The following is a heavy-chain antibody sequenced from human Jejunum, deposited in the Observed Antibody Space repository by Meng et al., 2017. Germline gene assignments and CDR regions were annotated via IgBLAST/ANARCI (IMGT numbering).Heavy chain of an antibody. CDR2: INSDGSST. V-gene: IGHV3-74*01. CDR1: GFTFSSYW. J-gene: IGHJ4*02. CDR3: ARVMRYSGSSWDYFDY. D-gene: IGHD1-26*01. Sequence: GASLKISCAASGFTFSSYWMSWVRQAPGKGLVWVSRINSDGSSTTYADSVKGRFTISRDNAKNTLYLQMNSLRAEDTAVYYCARVMRYSGSSWDYFDYWGQGTLVTVSS.